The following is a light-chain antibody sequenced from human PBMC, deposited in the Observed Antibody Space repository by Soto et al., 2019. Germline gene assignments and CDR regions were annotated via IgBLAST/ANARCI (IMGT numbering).Light chain of an antibody. Sequence: QAVVTQSSSASALLGSSVKLTCTLSSGHSTYIISWHQQQAGKAPRYLMRIERSGRYNRGSGLRVRFSRSSSGADRYRTVPDLEAEHEADYYCDTWHLNTLTRVFGGTTKLTV. CDR2: IERSGRY. J-gene: IGLJ3*02. CDR1: SGHSTYI. CDR3: DTWHLNTLTRV. V-gene: IGLV4-60*03.